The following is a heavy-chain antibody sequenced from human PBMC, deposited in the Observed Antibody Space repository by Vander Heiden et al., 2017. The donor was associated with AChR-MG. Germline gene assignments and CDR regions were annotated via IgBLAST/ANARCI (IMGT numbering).Heavy chain of an antibody. D-gene: IGHD3-22*01. CDR1: AGSIRSSSSY. CDR3: ASNNDYYDSSGSRPWVYNWFDP. CDR2: IYYSGST. V-gene: IGHV4-39*01. J-gene: IGHJ5*02. Sequence: QLQLQESGPGLVKPSETLSLTCTVSAGSIRSSSSYLGWIRPPPGKGLEGIGSIYYSGSTYYNPSLKSRVTISVDTSKNQFSLKLSSVTAADTAVYYCASNNDYYDSSGSRPWVYNWFDPWGQGTLVTVSS.